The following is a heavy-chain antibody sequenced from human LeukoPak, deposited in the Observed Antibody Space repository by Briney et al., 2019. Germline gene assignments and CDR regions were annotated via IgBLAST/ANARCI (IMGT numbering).Heavy chain of an antibody. D-gene: IGHD3-22*01. CDR3: AREWNRGGYYSNYYYGMDV. CDR1: EYXFTGYY. Sequence: ASVKVSCKASEYXFTGYYTHWVRQAPGQGLEWMGWINPNSGGTNYAQNFQDRVTLTSDTSITTAYMELSRLRPDDTAVYYCAREWNRGGYYSNYYYGMDVWGQGTTVTVSS. J-gene: IGHJ6*02. V-gene: IGHV1-2*02. CDR2: INPNSGGT.